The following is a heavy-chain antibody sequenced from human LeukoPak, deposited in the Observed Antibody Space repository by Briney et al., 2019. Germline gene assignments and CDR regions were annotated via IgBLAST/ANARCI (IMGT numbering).Heavy chain of an antibody. J-gene: IGHJ5*02. D-gene: IGHD6-13*01. V-gene: IGHV4-59*12. CDR2: IYYTGNT. CDR1: GGSISSYY. Sequence: SETLSLTCTVSGGSISSYYWSWIRQPPGKGLEWIGYIYYTGNTYFNPSLKSRVTISVDTSKNQFSLKLSSVTAADTAVYYCARVLAAAGNNWFDPWGQGTLVTVSS. CDR3: ARVLAAAGNNWFDP.